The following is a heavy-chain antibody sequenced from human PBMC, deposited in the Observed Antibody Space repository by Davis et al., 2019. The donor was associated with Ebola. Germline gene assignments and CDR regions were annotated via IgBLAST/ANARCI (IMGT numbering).Heavy chain of an antibody. CDR1: GGSISSSNW. CDR2: IYHSGST. J-gene: IGHJ6*02. Sequence: SETLSLTCAVSGGSISSSNWWSWVRQPPGKGLEWIGEIYHSGSTNYNPSLKSRVTISVDKSKNQFSLKLSSVTAADTAVYYCARFGYCSGGSCWDYYYYYGMDVWGQGTTVTVSS. V-gene: IGHV4-4*02. D-gene: IGHD2-15*01. CDR3: ARFGYCSGGSCWDYYYYYGMDV.